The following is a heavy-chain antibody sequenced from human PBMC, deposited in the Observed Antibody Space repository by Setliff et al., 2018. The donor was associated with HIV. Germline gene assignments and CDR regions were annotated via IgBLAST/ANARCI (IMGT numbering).Heavy chain of an antibody. CDR3: AREHCSGGSCNGFDI. CDR2: IYISGTT. V-gene: IGHV4-4*09. CDR1: GGSISSYY. D-gene: IGHD2-15*01. J-gene: IGHJ3*02. Sequence: PSETLSLTCTVSGGSISSYYWSWIRQPPGKGLEWIAYIYISGTTNYNPSLKSRATISLDTSRNQFSLKLGSVTAADTAMYYCAREHCSGGSCNGFDIWGQGTMVTVSS.